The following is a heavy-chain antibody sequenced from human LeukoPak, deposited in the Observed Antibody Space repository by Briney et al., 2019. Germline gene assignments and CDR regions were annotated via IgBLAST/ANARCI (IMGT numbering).Heavy chain of an antibody. Sequence: PGGSLRLSCAASGFTFSSYAMSWVRQAPGKGLEWVSAISGSGGSTYYADSVKGRFTISRDNSKNTLYLQMNSLRAEDTAVYYCAKALGDYVWGSQTRVFDYWGQRTLVTVSS. V-gene: IGHV3-23*01. CDR1: GFTFSSYA. CDR2: ISGSGGST. CDR3: AKALGDYVWGSQTRVFDY. J-gene: IGHJ4*02. D-gene: IGHD3-16*01.